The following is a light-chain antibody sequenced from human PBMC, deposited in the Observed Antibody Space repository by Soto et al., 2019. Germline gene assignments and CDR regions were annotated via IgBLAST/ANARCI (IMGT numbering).Light chain of an antibody. Sequence: DIVITQSPDFLAVSLGERATINCKSSQSVLYSSNNKNYLAWYQQKPGQPPKLLIYWASTRESGVPDRFSGSGSGTDFTLTISSLQAEDVAVYYCQQYYSTPWTFGQGTKVDIK. J-gene: IGKJ1*01. V-gene: IGKV4-1*01. CDR1: QSVLYSSNNKNY. CDR2: WAS. CDR3: QQYYSTPWT.